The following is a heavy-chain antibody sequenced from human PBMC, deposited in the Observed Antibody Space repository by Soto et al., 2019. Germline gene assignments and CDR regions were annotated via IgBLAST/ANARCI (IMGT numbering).Heavy chain of an antibody. CDR2: ISGNSGSI. V-gene: IGHV3-9*01. Sequence: SLRLSCTASGFTFDDYAMHWVRQAPGKGLEWVSGISGNSGSIGYADSVKGRFTISRDNAKNSLYLQMNSLRAEDTALYYCAKDSPYDFSFDYWGQGTLVTVSS. D-gene: IGHD3-3*01. J-gene: IGHJ4*02. CDR1: GFTFDDYA. CDR3: AKDSPYDFSFDY.